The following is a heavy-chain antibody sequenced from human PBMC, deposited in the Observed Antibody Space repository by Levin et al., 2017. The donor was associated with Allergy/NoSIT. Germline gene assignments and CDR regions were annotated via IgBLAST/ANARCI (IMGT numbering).Heavy chain of an antibody. J-gene: IGHJ4*02. V-gene: IGHV3-23*01. D-gene: IGHD3-3*01. CDR3: AKDKPNYDFWSGYYLDY. CDR2: ISGSGGST. CDR1: GFTFSSYA. Sequence: AGGSLRLSCAASGFTFSSYAMSWVRQAPGKGLEWVSAISGSGGSTYYADSVKGRFTISRDNSKNTLYLQMNSLRAEDTAVYYCAKDKPNYDFWSGYYLDYWGQGTLVTVSS.